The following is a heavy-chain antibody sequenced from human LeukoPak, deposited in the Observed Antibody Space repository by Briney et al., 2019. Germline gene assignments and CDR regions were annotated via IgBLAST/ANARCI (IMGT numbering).Heavy chain of an antibody. Sequence: GGSLRLSCAASGFTVSSNYMSWVRQAPGKGLEWVSVIYSGGSTYYADSVKGRFTISRDNSNNTLYLQMNSLRAEDTAVYYCARVYGSGSYYDVYYYYYMDVWGKGTTVTVSS. V-gene: IGHV3-53*01. CDR2: IYSGGST. CDR1: GFTVSSNY. CDR3: ARVYGSGSYYDVYYYYYMDV. D-gene: IGHD3-10*01. J-gene: IGHJ6*03.